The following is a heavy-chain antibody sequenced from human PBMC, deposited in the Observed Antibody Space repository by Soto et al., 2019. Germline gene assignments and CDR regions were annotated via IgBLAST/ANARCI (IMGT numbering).Heavy chain of an antibody. CDR1: GGSISSGGYS. J-gene: IGHJ4*02. V-gene: IGHV4-30-2*01. Sequence: SETLSLTCAVSGGSISSGGYSWSWIRQPPVKGLEWIGYIYHSGSTYYNPSLKGRVTISVDRSKNQFSLKLSSVTAADTAVYYCARDRGNLDYGDYGYWGQGTLVTVSS. D-gene: IGHD4-17*01. CDR3: ARDRGNLDYGDYGY. CDR2: IYHSGST.